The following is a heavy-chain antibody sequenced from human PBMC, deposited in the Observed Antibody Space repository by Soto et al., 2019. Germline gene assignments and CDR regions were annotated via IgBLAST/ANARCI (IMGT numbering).Heavy chain of an antibody. CDR1: GGSISSYY. V-gene: IGHV4-59*01. D-gene: IGHD5-12*01. CDR3: ANGYSGYDAFDI. Sequence: QVQLQESGPGLVKPSEPLSLTCTVSGGSISSYYWTWIRQPPGKGLEWIGYIYYSGSTNYNPSLKSRVTISVDTSKNQFSLKLSSVTAADTAVYYCANGYSGYDAFDIWGQGTMVTVSS. CDR2: IYYSGST. J-gene: IGHJ3*02.